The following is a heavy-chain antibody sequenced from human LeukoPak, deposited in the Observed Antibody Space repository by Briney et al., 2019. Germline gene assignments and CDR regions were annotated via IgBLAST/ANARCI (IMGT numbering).Heavy chain of an antibody. CDR2: ISGSGGST. CDR3: ARDRGFLDFDY. Sequence: PGGSVRLSFAASGFIFSCYALSGVRQARGKGLEGVSAISGSGGSTYYADAVKGRFTISRDNSKNTLYLQMNSLRAEDAALYYCARDRGFLDFDYWGQGTLVTVSS. D-gene: IGHD3-10*01. V-gene: IGHV3-23*01. J-gene: IGHJ4*02. CDR1: GFIFSCYA.